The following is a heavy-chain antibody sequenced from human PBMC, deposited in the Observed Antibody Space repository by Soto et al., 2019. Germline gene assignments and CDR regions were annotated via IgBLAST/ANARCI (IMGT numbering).Heavy chain of an antibody. CDR1: GYTLTELS. CDR3: ATYDFWSGYTVY. V-gene: IGHV1-24*01. D-gene: IGHD3-3*01. J-gene: IGHJ4*02. CDR2: FDPEDGET. Sequence: ASVKVSCKVSGYTLTELSTHCVLQSPLKWLEWMGGFDPEDGETIYAQKFQGRVTMTEDTSTDTAYMELSSLRSEDTAVYYCATYDFWSGYTVYWGQGTLVTVSS.